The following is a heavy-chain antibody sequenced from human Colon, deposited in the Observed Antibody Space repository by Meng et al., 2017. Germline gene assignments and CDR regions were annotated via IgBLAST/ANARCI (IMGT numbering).Heavy chain of an antibody. CDR3: ARGGWLRIGPLADS. CDR1: GYTFTSHA. J-gene: IGHJ5*01. V-gene: IGHV7-4-1*02. Sequence: QVQLVQSESELKKPWASVKVSCKASGYTFTSHAMNWVRQAPGQGLEWMGWINTKTGNPTYAQGFTGRFVFSLDTSINTAYLHIRTLKSDDTAVYYCARGGWLRIGPLADSWGQGTLVTVSS. D-gene: IGHD5-12*01. CDR2: INTKTGNP.